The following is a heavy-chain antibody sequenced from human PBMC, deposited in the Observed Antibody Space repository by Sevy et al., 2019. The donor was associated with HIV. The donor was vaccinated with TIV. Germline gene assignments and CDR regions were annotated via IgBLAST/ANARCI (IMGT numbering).Heavy chain of an antibody. CDR1: GFTFSSYG. CDR2: IWYDGSNK. CDR3: AKIGLDYCGGDCYDYYYYMDV. J-gene: IGHJ6*03. D-gene: IGHD2-21*02. V-gene: IGHV3-33*06. Sequence: GGSLRLSCAASGFTFSSYGMHWVRQAPGKGLEWVAVIWYDGSNKYYADSVKGRFTISRDNPKKTLYLQMNSLRAEDTAVYYCAKIGLDYCGGDCYDYYYYMDVWGKGTTVTVSS.